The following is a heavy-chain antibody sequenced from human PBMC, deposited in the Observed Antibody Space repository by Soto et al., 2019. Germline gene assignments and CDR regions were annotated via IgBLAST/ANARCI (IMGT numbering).Heavy chain of an antibody. Sequence: GGSLRLSCAASGFTFSSYEMNWVRQAAGKGLEWVSYISSGGTITYNADSVKGRFTISRDNAKNSLYLQMNSLRAEDTAVYYCARVLIPQRYYYYGMDVWGQGTTVTAP. V-gene: IGHV3-48*03. CDR2: ISSGGTIT. CDR3: ARVLIPQRYYYYGMDV. D-gene: IGHD1-1*01. J-gene: IGHJ6*02. CDR1: GFTFSSYE.